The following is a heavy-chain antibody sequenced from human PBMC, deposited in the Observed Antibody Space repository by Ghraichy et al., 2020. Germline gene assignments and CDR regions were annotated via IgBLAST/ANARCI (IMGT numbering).Heavy chain of an antibody. J-gene: IGHJ4*02. CDR3: AKVDGALELRY. CDR1: GFTFSSYA. CDR2: ISGSGGST. V-gene: IGHV3-23*01. Sequence: GGSLRLSCAASGFTFSSYAMSWVRQAPGKGLEWVSVISGSGGSTYYADSVKGRFTISRDNSKNTLYLQMNSLRAEDTAVYYCAKVDGALELRYWGQGTLVTVSS. D-gene: IGHD1-7*01.